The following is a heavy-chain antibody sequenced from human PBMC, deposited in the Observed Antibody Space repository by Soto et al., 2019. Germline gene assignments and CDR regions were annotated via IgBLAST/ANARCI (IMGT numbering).Heavy chain of an antibody. Sequence: GGSLRLSCAASGFTFSSYSMNWVRQAPGKGLEWVSSISSSSSYIYYADSVKGRFTISRDNAKNSLYLQMNGLSAEDTAVYYCARDKGMAVAFDYWGQGTLVTGPS. CDR1: GFTFSSYS. J-gene: IGHJ4*02. CDR2: ISSSSSYI. D-gene: IGHD6-19*01. V-gene: IGHV3-21*01. CDR3: ARDKGMAVAFDY.